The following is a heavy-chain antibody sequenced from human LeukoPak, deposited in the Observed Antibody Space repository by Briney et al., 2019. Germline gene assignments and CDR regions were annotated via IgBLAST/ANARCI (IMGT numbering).Heavy chain of an antibody. CDR3: ARDGSYYYYMDV. J-gene: IGHJ6*03. CDR2: IYTSGST. D-gene: IGHD2-2*03. Sequence: SETLSLTCAVYGGSFSSYYWSWIRQPAGKGLEWIGRIYTSGSTNYNPSLKSRVTMSVDTSKNQFSLKLSSVTAADTAVYYCARDGSYYYYMDVWGKGTTVTVSS. V-gene: IGHV4-4*07. CDR1: GGSFSSYY.